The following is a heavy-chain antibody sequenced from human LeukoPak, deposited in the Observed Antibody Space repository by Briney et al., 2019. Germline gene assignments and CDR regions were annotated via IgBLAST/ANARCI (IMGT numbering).Heavy chain of an antibody. Sequence: GASVKVSCNASGGTFSSYAISWVRQAPGQGLEWMGGIIPIFGTANYAQKFQGRVTITADKSTSTAYMELSSLRSEDTAVYYCARASNYGDYGIDYWGQGTLVTVSS. CDR1: GGTFSSYA. CDR3: ARASNYGDYGIDY. J-gene: IGHJ4*02. CDR2: IIPIFGTA. V-gene: IGHV1-69*06. D-gene: IGHD4-17*01.